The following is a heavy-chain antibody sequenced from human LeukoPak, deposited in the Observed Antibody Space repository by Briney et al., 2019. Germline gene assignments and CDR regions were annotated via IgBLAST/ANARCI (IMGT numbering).Heavy chain of an antibody. J-gene: IGHJ4*02. CDR2: INPNSGDT. CDR1: GYTFTGYY. V-gene: IGHV1-2*02. D-gene: IGHD1-14*01. Sequence: ASVKVSCKASGYTFTGYYIHWVRQAPGQGLEWMGWINPNSGDTNYAQKFQGRVTMTGDTSINTAYMELSRLKSDDTALYYCAGGMTGGDYWGQGTLVTVSS. CDR3: AGGMTGGDY.